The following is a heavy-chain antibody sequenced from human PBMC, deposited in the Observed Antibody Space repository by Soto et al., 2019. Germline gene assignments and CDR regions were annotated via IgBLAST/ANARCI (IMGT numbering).Heavy chain of an antibody. Sequence: QVQLVQSGAEVKKPGSSVKVSCKASGGTFSSYVISWVRQAPGQGLEWMGGIIPMFEKTTYAQRFQGRVTITAAESTSTAYMEPASLRSEDTAFYFSSYSSSPVGFDFWGQGTVVTVSS. D-gene: IGHD6-13*01. CDR1: GGTFSSYV. J-gene: IGHJ4*02. V-gene: IGHV1-69*01. CDR3: SYSSSPVGFDF. CDR2: IIPMFEKT.